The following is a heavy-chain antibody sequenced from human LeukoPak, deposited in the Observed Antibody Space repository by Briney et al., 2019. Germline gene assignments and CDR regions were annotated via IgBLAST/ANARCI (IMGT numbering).Heavy chain of an antibody. CDR3: ARGPIKVQLERRDYYGMDV. CDR1: GDSISSYY. J-gene: IGHJ6*02. CDR2: IYYSGIT. V-gene: IGHV4-59*01. D-gene: IGHD1-1*01. Sequence: SETLSLTCSVSGDSISSYYWSWIRQPPGKGLEWIGYIYYSGITNYNPSLKSRVTLSVDTSKNQFSLKLSSVTAAETAVYYCARGPIKVQLERRDYYGMDVWGQGTTVTVSS.